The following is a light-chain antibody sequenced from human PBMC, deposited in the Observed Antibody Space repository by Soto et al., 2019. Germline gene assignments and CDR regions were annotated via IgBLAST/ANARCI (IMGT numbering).Light chain of an antibody. CDR3: QQYNNWPKT. J-gene: IGKJ1*01. CDR2: XAX. Sequence: EIVLTQSPASLSVSPGERVTLSCRASQSIARKLAWYQQKPVQAPRLLXYXAXTRATGIPARFSGSGSGTEFTLTISSLQSEDFAVYYCQQYNNWPKTFGQGTKVDIK. CDR1: QSIARK. V-gene: IGKV3-15*01.